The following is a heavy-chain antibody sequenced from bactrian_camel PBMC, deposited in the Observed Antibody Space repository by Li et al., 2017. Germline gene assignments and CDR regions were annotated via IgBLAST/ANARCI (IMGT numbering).Heavy chain of an antibody. Sequence: HVQLVESGGGSVQAGGSLRLSCAASGYSYSRGYRGWYRQVPGKERVVVSRILMNGTTYYADSVKGRFTISQDSARDTVYLQMNSLKPEDTAIYYCAQSTSSRWWCPMETGRYNYWGQGTQVTVS. J-gene: IGHJ4*01. CDR1: GYSYSRGY. CDR3: AQSTSSRWWCPMETGRYNY. D-gene: IGHD1*01. V-gene: IGHV3S53*01. CDR2: ILMNGTT.